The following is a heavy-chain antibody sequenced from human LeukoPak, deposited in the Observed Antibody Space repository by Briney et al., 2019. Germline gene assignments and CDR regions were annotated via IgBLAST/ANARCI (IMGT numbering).Heavy chain of an antibody. Sequence: PGGSLSLSCAASGFTFSSYEMNWVRQAPGKGLEWVSKISSSGSAIYYADSVKGRSTISRDNAKNSLYLQMNTLRVEDTAVYYCARAHITIFGVVTYPFDYWGQGTLVTVSS. V-gene: IGHV3-48*03. CDR1: GFTFSSYE. D-gene: IGHD3-3*01. CDR2: ISSSGSAI. J-gene: IGHJ4*02. CDR3: ARAHITIFGVVTYPFDY.